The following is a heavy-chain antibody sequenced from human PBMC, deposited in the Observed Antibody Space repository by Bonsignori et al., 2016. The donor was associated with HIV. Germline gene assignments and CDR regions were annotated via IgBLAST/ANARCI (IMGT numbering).Heavy chain of an antibody. D-gene: IGHD4-23*01. CDR3: ASSRRYSGNSWVYYFDN. CDR2: INHSGAT. V-gene: IGHV4-34*01. Sequence: SETLSLTCAVSGGSFSAYYWSWIRQPPGKGLEFIGEINHSGATNYNPSLKSRVTISVDMSKNQFSLNLKSVTAADTAVYYCASSRRYSGNSWVYYFDNWGQGTPVTVSS. J-gene: IGHJ4*02. CDR1: GGSFSAYY.